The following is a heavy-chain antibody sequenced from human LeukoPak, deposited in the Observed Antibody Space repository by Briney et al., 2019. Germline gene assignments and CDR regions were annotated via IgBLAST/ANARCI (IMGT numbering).Heavy chain of an antibody. CDR1: GGSLSSYY. V-gene: IGHV4-59*01. Sequence: SETLSLTCTVSGGSLSSYYWSWIRQPPGKGLEWIGYIYYSGSTNYNPSLKSRVTISVDTSKNQFSLKLSSVTAADTAVYYCARTYYYDSSGQVAFDYWGQGTLVTVSS. D-gene: IGHD3-22*01. J-gene: IGHJ4*02. CDR2: IYYSGST. CDR3: ARTYYYDSSGQVAFDY.